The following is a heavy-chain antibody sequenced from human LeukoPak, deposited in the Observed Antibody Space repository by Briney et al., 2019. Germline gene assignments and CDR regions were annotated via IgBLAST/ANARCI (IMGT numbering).Heavy chain of an antibody. J-gene: IGHJ4*02. CDR2: IYHSGTT. Sequence: SETLSLTCAVSGYSISSGYYWGWIRQPPGKGLEWIGSIYHSGTTYYNPSLKSRVTISIDTSKNQFSLKLNSVTAADTAVYYCAKPHICSSHFYDSWGQGALVTVSS. CDR3: AKPHICSSHFYDS. CDR1: GYSISSGYY. D-gene: IGHD6-6*01. V-gene: IGHV4-38-2*01.